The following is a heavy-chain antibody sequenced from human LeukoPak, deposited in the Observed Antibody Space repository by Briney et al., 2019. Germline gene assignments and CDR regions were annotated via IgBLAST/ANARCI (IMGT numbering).Heavy chain of an antibody. J-gene: IGHJ5*02. Sequence: PSETLSLTCTVSGGSISSYYWSWIRQPPGKGLEWIGYIYYSGSTNYNPSLKSRVTISVDTSKNQFSLKLSSVTAADTAVYYSARVGAGRYSSGWPPVGYFGGPNWFDPWGQGTLVTVSS. CDR3: ARVGAGRYSSGWPPVGYFGGPNWFDP. V-gene: IGHV4-59*01. D-gene: IGHD6-19*01. CDR2: IYYSGST. CDR1: GGSISSYY.